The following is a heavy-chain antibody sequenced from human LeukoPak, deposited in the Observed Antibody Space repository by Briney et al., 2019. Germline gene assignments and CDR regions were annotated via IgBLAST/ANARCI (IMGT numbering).Heavy chain of an antibody. CDR3: ARGDDSSSWYFDY. Sequence: GGSLRLSCAASGFTFSSYGMHWVRQAPGKGPEWVAVIWYDGSNKYYADSVKGRFTISRDNSKNTLYLQMNSLRAEDTAVYYCARGDDSSSWYFDYWGQGTLVTVSS. CDR1: GFTFSSYG. CDR2: IWYDGSNK. J-gene: IGHJ4*02. V-gene: IGHV3-33*01. D-gene: IGHD6-13*01.